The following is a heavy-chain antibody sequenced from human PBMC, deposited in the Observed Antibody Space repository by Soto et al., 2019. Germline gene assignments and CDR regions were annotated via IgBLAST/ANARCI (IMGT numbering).Heavy chain of an antibody. CDR1: GGSISSYY. D-gene: IGHD6-13*01. Sequence: SETLSLTCTVSGGSISSYYWSWIRQPPGKGLEWIGYIYYSGSTNYNPSLKSRVTISVDTSKDQFSLKLSSVTAADTAVYYCARARSSSWYPNYYYMDVWGKGTTVTVSS. CDR3: ARARSSSWYPNYYYMDV. V-gene: IGHV4-59*01. CDR2: IYYSGST. J-gene: IGHJ6*03.